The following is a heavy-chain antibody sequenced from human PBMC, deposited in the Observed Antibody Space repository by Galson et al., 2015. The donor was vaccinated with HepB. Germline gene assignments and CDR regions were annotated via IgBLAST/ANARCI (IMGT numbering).Heavy chain of an antibody. Sequence: TLSLTCTVSGGSISSGSYYWSWIRQPAGKGLEWIGRIYTSGSTNYNPSLKSRVTISEDTSKNQFSLKLSSVTAADTAVYYCARDSSSGWVHDAFDIWGQGTMVTVSS. J-gene: IGHJ3*02. D-gene: IGHD6-19*01. CDR1: GGSISSGSYY. CDR3: ARDSSSGWVHDAFDI. V-gene: IGHV4-61*02. CDR2: IYTSGST.